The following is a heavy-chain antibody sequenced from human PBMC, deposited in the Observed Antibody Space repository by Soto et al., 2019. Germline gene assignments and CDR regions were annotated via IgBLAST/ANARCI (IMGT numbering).Heavy chain of an antibody. Sequence: PGESLTISCKGSGYSFTSYWIGWVRQMPRKGLVWMGIIYPGNSDTRYSPSFQGQVTISADKSISTAHLKWSSLKASDTAMYYCARARDYVCGSYRSHGMDVWGQGTTVTVSS. V-gene: IGHV5-51*01. D-gene: IGHD3-16*02. CDR1: GYSFTSYW. J-gene: IGHJ6*02. CDR2: IYPGNSDT. CDR3: ARARDYVCGSYRSHGMDV.